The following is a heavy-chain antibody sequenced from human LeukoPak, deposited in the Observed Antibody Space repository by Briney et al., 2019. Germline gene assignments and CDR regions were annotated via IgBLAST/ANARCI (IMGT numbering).Heavy chain of an antibody. CDR1: GFTFSSYS. D-gene: IGHD3-10*01. CDR2: ISSSSSYI. Sequence: GGSLRLPCAASGFTFSSYSMNWVRQAPGKGLEWVSSISSSSSYIYYADSVKGRFTISRDNAKNSLYLQMNSLRAEDTAVYYCARVSAGSGSYYKPGYYYYMDVWGKGTTVTVSS. J-gene: IGHJ6*03. CDR3: ARVSAGSGSYYKPGYYYYMDV. V-gene: IGHV3-21*01.